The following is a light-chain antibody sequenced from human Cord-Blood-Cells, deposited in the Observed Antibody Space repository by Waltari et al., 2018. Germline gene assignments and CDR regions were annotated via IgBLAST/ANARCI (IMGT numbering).Light chain of an antibody. Sequence: EIVLTQSPGPLTLSPGESATLSCRASPSVSSSYLAWYQQTPGQAPRLLIYGASSRATGIPDRFSGSGSGTDFTLTISRLEPEDFAVYYCQQYGSSPPRYTFGQGTKLEIK. CDR2: GAS. J-gene: IGKJ2*01. V-gene: IGKV3-20*01. CDR1: PSVSSSY. CDR3: QQYGSSPPRYT.